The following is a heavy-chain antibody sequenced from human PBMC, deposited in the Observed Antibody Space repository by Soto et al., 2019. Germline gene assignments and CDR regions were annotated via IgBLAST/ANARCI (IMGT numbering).Heavy chain of an antibody. CDR2: ISDSGSLT. CDR1: GFTFSAYY. J-gene: IGHJ4*02. D-gene: IGHD1-26*01. Sequence: QVQLVESGGSLVKPEGSLRLSCAASGFTFSAYYMSWIRQAPGKGLEWVSYISDSGSLTHYGDSVKGRFTISRDNAKASLYLQMDRLRAEDTAIYYCARALVLGVGALSQWGQGTLATVSS. V-gene: IGHV3-11*01. CDR3: ARALVLGVGALSQ.